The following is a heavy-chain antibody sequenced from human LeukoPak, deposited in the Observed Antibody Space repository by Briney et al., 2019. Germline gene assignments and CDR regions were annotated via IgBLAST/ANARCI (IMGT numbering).Heavy chain of an antibody. CDR3: ARRKSASSWRDY. CDR2: LYDSGRT. D-gene: IGHD6-13*01. V-gene: IGHV4-39*01. J-gene: IGHJ4*02. Sequence: PSETLSLTCTVSGGSISSSGYYWGWIRQPPGKGLEWIGTLYDSGRTAHDPSLRSRITISVDTSKNQFSLNLSSVTAADTAVYYCARRKSASSWRDYWGQGTLVTVSS. CDR1: GGSISSSGYY.